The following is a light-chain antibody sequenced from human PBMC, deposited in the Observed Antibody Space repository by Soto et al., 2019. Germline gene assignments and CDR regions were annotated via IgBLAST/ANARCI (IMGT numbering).Light chain of an antibody. V-gene: IGKV3-20*01. Sequence: ELVLTQSPGTLSLSPGERATLSCRASQSVSSSYLAWYQQKAGQAPRLLIYGASNRATGIPDRFSGSGSGTDFTLTISRLEPEDFAVYYCQGYGSSWYTFPQGTKLEIK. CDR2: GAS. CDR3: QGYGSSWYT. CDR1: QSVSSSY. J-gene: IGKJ2*01.